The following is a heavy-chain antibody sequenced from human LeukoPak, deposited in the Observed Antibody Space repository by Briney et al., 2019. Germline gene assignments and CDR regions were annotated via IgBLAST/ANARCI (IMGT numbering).Heavy chain of an antibody. CDR3: ARSRGVDYYDSSGYSRPFDY. Sequence: PSETLSLTCTVSGGSVSSGSYYWSWIRQPPGKGLEWIGYIYYSGSTNYNPSLKSRVTISVDTSKNQFSLKLSSVTAADTAVYYCARSRGVDYYDSSGYSRPFDYWGQGTLVTVSS. CDR2: IYYSGST. V-gene: IGHV4-61*01. J-gene: IGHJ4*02. CDR1: GGSVSSGSYY. D-gene: IGHD3-22*01.